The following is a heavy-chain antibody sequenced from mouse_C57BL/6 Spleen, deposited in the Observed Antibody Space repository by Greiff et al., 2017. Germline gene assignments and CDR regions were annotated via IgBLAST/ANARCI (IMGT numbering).Heavy chain of an antibody. V-gene: IGHV1-64*01. Sequence: QVQLKQPGAELVKPGASVKLSCKASGYTFTSYWMHWVKQRPGQGLEWIGMIHPNSGSTNYNEKFKSKATLTVDKSSSTAYMQLSSLTSEDSAVYYCARVGYYGPVSYYFDYWGQGTTLTVSS. D-gene: IGHD1-1*01. CDR1: GYTFTSYW. CDR3: ARVGYYGPVSYYFDY. CDR2: IHPNSGST. J-gene: IGHJ2*01.